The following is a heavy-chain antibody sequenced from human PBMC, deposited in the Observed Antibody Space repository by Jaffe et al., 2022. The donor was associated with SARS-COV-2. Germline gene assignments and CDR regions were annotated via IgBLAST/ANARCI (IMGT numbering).Heavy chain of an antibody. CDR2: IRTKAYGGTT. V-gene: IGHV3-49*04. J-gene: IGHJ6*02. CDR3: ARDGYCINGLCNNMYYSGTDV. Sequence: EVQLVESGGGLVQPGRSLRLSCIASGFTFGDYFMSWVRQAPGQGLEWIGFIRTKAYGGTTEYAASVKGRFTISRDDSKSIAYLQVSSLKTEDTAVYYCARDGYCINGLCNNMYYSGTDVWGQGTTVTVSS. CDR1: GFTFGDYF. D-gene: IGHD2-8*01.